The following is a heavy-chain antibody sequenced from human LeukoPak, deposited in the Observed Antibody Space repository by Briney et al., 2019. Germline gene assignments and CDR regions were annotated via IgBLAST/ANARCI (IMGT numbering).Heavy chain of an antibody. V-gene: IGHV3-74*01. CDR1: GFTFSSYW. Sequence: GGSLRLSCAASGFTFSSYWMHWVRQAPGKGLVWVARIKSDGSTTIYADSVKGRFTISRDKAKNTLYLQMNSLRAEDTAVYYCGTVGEWLLADYWGQGTLVTVSS. J-gene: IGHJ4*02. CDR3: GTVGEWLLADY. CDR2: IKSDGSTT. D-gene: IGHD3-3*01.